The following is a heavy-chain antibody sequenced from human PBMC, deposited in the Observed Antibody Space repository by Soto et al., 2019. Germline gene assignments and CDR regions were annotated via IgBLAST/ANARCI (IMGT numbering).Heavy chain of an antibody. CDR2: INPNSGGR. CDR3: ARAHNLNDSGVARAIHH. CDR1: GYTFTGYY. Sequence: ASVKVSCKASGYTFTGYYMHWVRQAPGQGLEWMGWINPNSGGRNNEQKFQGRVTMTRDTSISTAYMELRRLRSDDTAVYYCARAHNLNDSGVARAIHHWGQGTLVTVSS. D-gene: IGHD4-17*01. J-gene: IGHJ1*01. V-gene: IGHV1-2*02.